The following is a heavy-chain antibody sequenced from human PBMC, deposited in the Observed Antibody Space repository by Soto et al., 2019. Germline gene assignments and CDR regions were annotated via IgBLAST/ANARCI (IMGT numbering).Heavy chain of an antibody. CDR2: INPNSGGT. CDR1: GYTFTGYY. J-gene: IGHJ4*02. V-gene: IGHV1-2*04. CDR3: ARDTDDSSGWYWFDY. Sequence: ASVKVSCKASGYTFTGYYMHWVRQAPGQGLEWMGWINPNSGGTNYAQKFQGWVTMTRDTSISTAYMELSRLRSDDTAVYYCARDTDDSSGWYWFDYWGQGTLVTVSS. D-gene: IGHD6-19*01.